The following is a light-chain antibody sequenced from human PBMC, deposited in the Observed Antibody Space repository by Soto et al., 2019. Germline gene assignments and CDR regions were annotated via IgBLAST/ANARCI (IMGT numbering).Light chain of an antibody. CDR3: QEYNTWPWT. Sequence: EIVMTQSPATLSVSPGARATLSCRASQSVSSNLAWYQQKPGQAPRLLIYGASTRATGIPARFSGSGSGTEFSLTINSLQSEDFAVYYCQEYNTWPWTFGQGTKVDIK. CDR2: GAS. V-gene: IGKV3-15*01. J-gene: IGKJ1*01. CDR1: QSVSSN.